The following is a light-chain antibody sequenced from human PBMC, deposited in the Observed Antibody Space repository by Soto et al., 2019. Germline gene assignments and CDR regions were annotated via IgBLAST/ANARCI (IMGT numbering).Light chain of an antibody. Sequence: EIVLTQSPGTLSLSPGERATPSCRASQSVTTSYLAWYQRKPGQAPRLLIYGASSRATGIPNRFSGSGSGTDFTLTISRLEPEDCAVYYCQHYGSSPRFGQGTKVEIK. CDR3: QHYGSSPR. V-gene: IGKV3-20*01. CDR1: QSVTTSY. J-gene: IGKJ1*01. CDR2: GAS.